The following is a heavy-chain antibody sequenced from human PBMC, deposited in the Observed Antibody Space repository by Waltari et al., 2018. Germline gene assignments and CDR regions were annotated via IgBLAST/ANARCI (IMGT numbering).Heavy chain of an antibody. V-gene: IGHV4-38-2*02. CDR1: GYSISRGYY. CDR3: ARGGARAYYDFWSGYYRWLGDV. CDR2: IYHSGST. D-gene: IGHD3-3*01. Sequence: QVQLQESGPGLVKPSATLSLTCTVSGYSISRGYYWGWSRQPPGKGREWIGSIYHSGSTYYNPSLKGRVTISVDTSKNQFSLKLSSVTAADTAVYYCARGGARAYYDFWSGYYRWLGDVWGQGTTVTVSS. J-gene: IGHJ6*02.